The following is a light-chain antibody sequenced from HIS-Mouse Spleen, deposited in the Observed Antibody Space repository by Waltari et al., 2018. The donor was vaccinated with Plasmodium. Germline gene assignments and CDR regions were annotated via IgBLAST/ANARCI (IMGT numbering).Light chain of an antibody. V-gene: IGKV1-39*01. J-gene: IGKJ4*01. CDR1: QSISSY. CDR2: AAS. Sequence: DIQMTQSPSSLSASVGDRVTITCRASQSISSYLNWYQQKPGKALKLLIYAASSLQSGVPSRFSGSGSGTDFTLTSSSLQPEDFATYYCQQSYSTPPTFGGGTKVEIK. CDR3: QQSYSTPPT.